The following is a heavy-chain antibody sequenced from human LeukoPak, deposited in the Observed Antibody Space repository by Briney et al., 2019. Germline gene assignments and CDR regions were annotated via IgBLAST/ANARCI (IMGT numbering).Heavy chain of an antibody. CDR1: GYSFTSYW. V-gene: IGHV5-51*01. CDR3: AGLTQATDSSGTIPPVGFDP. Sequence: GESLKISCKGSGYSFTSYWIGLVRQMPGKGLEWMGIIYPGDSDTRYSPSFQGQVTISADKSISTAYLQWSSLKASDTAMYYCAGLTQATDSSGTIPPVGFDPWGQGTLVTVSS. CDR2: IYPGDSDT. J-gene: IGHJ5*02. D-gene: IGHD3-22*01.